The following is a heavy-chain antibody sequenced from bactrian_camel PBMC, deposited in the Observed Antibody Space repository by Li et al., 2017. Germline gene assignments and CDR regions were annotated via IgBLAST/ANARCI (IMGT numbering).Heavy chain of an antibody. CDR1: GAAYTTYC. Sequence: HVQLVESGGGSVEAGGSLRLSCAATGAAYTTYCLGWFRQAPGKGLEWVSTVYGDDREPYYPDPVKGRFTTSRDNAKNVVYLQMNSLKPEDTAMYYCGASTPCYYTSQQLLSRSGKLDDWGPGTQVTVS. D-gene: IGHD2*01. CDR3: GASTPCYYTSQQLLSRSGKLDD. V-gene: IGHV3S6*01. CDR2: VYGDDREP. J-gene: IGHJ4*01.